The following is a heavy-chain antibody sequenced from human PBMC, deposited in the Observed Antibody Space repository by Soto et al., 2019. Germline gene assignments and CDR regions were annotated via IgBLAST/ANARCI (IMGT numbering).Heavy chain of an antibody. CDR3: AGDLGDRPGFDY. D-gene: IGHD1-26*01. Sequence: QVQLVQSGAEEKKPGASVKVSCKASGYTFTSYAMHWVRQAPGQRLEWMGWINAGNGNTKYSQKFQGRVTITRDTSASTAYMELSSLRSEDTAVYYCAGDLGDRPGFDYWGQGTLVTVSS. J-gene: IGHJ4*02. CDR2: INAGNGNT. V-gene: IGHV1-3*05. CDR1: GYTFTSYA.